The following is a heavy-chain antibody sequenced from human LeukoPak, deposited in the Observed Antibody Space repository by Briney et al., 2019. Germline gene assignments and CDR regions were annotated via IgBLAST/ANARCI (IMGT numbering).Heavy chain of an antibody. V-gene: IGHV6-1*01. Sequence: SQTLSLTCAISGDRVSSSSGAWNWIRQSPSRGLEWLGRTYYSSKWYNDYAVSVKSRIIINPDTSKNQFTLQLNSVTPEDTAVYYCARGAVTVRNAFDIWGQGTRVTVSS. CDR3: ARGAVTVRNAFDI. CDR1: GDRVSSSSGA. J-gene: IGHJ3*02. CDR2: TYYSSKWYN. D-gene: IGHD6-19*01.